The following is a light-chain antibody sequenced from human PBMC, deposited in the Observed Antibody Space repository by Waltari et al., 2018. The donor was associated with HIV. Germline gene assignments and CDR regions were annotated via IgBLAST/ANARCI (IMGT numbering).Light chain of an antibody. Sequence: SYELTQPLSVSVAPGQPARITCGGDNIGSKNVHWYQQKPGQAPVLVISRDNNRPSGIPERFFGSNSGDTATLTISRTQAGDEADYYCQVWDTTILYVFGTGTKLTVL. J-gene: IGLJ1*01. V-gene: IGLV3-9*01. CDR3: QVWDTTILYV. CDR2: RDN. CDR1: NIGSKN.